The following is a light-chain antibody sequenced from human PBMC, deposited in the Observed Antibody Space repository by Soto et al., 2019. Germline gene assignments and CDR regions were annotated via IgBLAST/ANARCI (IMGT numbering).Light chain of an antibody. CDR3: QQYNNWYT. CDR1: QSVSSN. Sequence: EIVMTQSPATLSVSPGARATLSCRASQSVSSNLAWYQQKPGQAPRLLIYGASTRATGIPARFSGSGSGTEFTLTISCLQSEEFAVYYCQQYNNWYTFGQGTKLEIK. J-gene: IGKJ2*01. V-gene: IGKV3-15*01. CDR2: GAS.